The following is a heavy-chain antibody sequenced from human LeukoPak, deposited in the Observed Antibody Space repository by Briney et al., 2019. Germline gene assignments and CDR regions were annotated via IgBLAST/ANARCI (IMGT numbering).Heavy chain of an antibody. CDR3: ARQYYDRTGYYYFDQ. CDR2: IYYSGST. CDR1: GGSISSYY. D-gene: IGHD3-22*01. J-gene: IGHJ4*02. Sequence: PSETLSLTCTVSGGSISSYYWSWIRQPPGKGLEWVGYIYYSGSTNYNPSLKSRVTISVDTSKNQFSLRLNSLTAADRAVYYCARQYYDRTGYYYFDQWDQGTLVSVS. V-gene: IGHV4-59*08.